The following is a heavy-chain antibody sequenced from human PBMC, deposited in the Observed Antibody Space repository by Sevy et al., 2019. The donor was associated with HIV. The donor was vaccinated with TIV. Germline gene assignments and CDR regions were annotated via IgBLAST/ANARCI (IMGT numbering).Heavy chain of an antibody. CDR2: VFHTGST. V-gene: IGHV4-30-2*01. CDR3: ARDGGTLTSPGSFDF. CDR1: GDSISSGVFS. D-gene: IGHD4-17*01. Sequence: SETLSLTCAVSGDSISSGVFSWNWIRQPPGKGLEWIGYVFHTGSTYYNPSLKSRATISVDTSKNQFSLKLSSMTAADTVVYYCARDGGTLTSPGSFDFWGQGKMVTVSS. J-gene: IGHJ3*01.